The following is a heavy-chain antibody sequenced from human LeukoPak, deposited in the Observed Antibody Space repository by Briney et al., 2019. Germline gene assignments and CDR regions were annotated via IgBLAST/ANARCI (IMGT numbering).Heavy chain of an antibody. D-gene: IGHD1-7*01. CDR3: ARVGETGTVTMELDL. CDR1: GFPFADYS. J-gene: IGHJ1*01. V-gene: IGHV3-30*04. CDR2: MSFDGSFE. Sequence: PGGSLRLSCVASGFPFADYSLHWVRQAPGKGLEWVALMSFDGSFENFADSVKGRFTISRDTARNTLYLHMGSLGVEDSAVYYCARVGETGTVTMELDLWGQGALATVSS.